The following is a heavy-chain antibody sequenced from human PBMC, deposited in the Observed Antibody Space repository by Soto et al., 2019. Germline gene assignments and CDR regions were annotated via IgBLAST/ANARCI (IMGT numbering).Heavy chain of an antibody. Sequence: SLKISCKGSGYSFTSYWIGWVRQMPGKGLEWMGIIYPGDSDTRYSPSFQGQVTISADKSISTAYLQWSSLKASDTAMYYCARLAVPYYYYYGMDVWGQGTTVTVSS. CDR1: GYSFTSYW. V-gene: IGHV5-51*01. J-gene: IGHJ6*02. D-gene: IGHD2-2*01. CDR3: ARLAVPYYYYYGMDV. CDR2: IYPGDSDT.